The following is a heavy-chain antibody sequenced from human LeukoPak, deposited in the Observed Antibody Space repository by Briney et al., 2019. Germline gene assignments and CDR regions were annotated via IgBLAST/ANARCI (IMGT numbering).Heavy chain of an antibody. V-gene: IGHV4-34*01. CDR2: INHSGST. J-gene: IGHJ4*02. CDR3: ARRGPFWSGPYYYFDY. CDR1: GGSFSGYY. Sequence: SETLSLTCAVYGGSFSGYYWSWIRQPPGKGLEWIGEINHSGSTNYNPSLKSRVTISVDTSKNQFSLKLSSVTAADTAVYYCARRGPFWSGPYYYFDYWGQGTLVTVSS. D-gene: IGHD3-3*01.